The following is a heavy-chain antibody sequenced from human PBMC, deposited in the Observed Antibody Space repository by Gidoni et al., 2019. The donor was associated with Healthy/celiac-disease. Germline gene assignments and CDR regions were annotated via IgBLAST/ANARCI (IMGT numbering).Heavy chain of an antibody. D-gene: IGHD2-2*01. V-gene: IGHV4-39*07. J-gene: IGHJ4*02. CDR2: IYYSGST. CDR1: GGSLSSSSYY. CDR3: ARASRAEYYFDY. Sequence: QLQLQESGPGLVKPSETLSLTCTVSGGSLSSSSYYWGWIRQPPGKGLEWIGSIYYSGSTYYNPSLKSRVTISVDTSKNQFSLKLSSVTAADTAVYYCARASRAEYYFDYWGQGTLVTVSS.